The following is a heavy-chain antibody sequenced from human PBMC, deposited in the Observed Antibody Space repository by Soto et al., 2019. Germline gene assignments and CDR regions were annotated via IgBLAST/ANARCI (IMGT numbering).Heavy chain of an antibody. CDR3: ARVRDSGYDSYYYYYGMDV. CDR1: GGTFSSYA. D-gene: IGHD5-12*01. J-gene: IGHJ6*02. CDR2: IIPIFGTA. Sequence: SVKVSCKASGGTFSSYAISWVRQAPGQGLEWMGGIIPIFGTANYAQKFQGRVAITADKSTSTAYMELSSLRSEDTAVYYCARVRDSGYDSYYYYYGMDVWGQGTTVTVSS. V-gene: IGHV1-69*06.